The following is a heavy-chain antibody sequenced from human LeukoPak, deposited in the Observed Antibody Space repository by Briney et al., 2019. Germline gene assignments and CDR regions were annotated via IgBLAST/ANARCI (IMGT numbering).Heavy chain of an antibody. J-gene: IGHJ4*02. CDR3: AKGTTGCSSTSCSSIDY. D-gene: IGHD2-2*01. V-gene: IGHV3-9*02. CDR1: GFNSEDHA. Sequence: GGSLRLSCVVSGFNSEDHAMHWVRQAPGKGLEWVSGIYWSSSGTGYADSVKGRFTVSRDSAKNSLYLQMNSLRAEDTALYYCAKGTTGCSSTSCSSIDYWGQGTLVTVSS. CDR2: IYWSSSGT.